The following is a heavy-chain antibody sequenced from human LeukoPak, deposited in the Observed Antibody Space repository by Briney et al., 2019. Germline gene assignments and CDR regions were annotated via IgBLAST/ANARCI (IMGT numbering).Heavy chain of an antibody. D-gene: IGHD6-19*01. Sequence: SETLSLTCALYGGSFSGYYWSWIRQPPGKGLEWIGEINHSGSTNYNPSLKSRVTISVDTSKNQFSLKLSSVTAADTAVYYCARVRSSGWYGGKNHNWFDPWGQGTLVTVSS. V-gene: IGHV4-34*01. CDR3: ARVRSSGWYGGKNHNWFDP. CDR2: INHSGST. J-gene: IGHJ5*02. CDR1: GGSFSGYY.